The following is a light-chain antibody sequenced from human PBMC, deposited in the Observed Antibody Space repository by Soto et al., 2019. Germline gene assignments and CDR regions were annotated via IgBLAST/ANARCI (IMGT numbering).Light chain of an antibody. Sequence: EIVLTQSPGTLYFSPGERATLSCRASQSATSNYLTWYQQKPGQAPRLLIFGASIRATGIPDRFSGSGSGTDFTLTISRLEPEDFAVYHCQQYGSSPTTFGQGTKVDIK. CDR3: QQYGSSPTT. CDR1: QSATSNY. CDR2: GAS. V-gene: IGKV3-20*01. J-gene: IGKJ1*01.